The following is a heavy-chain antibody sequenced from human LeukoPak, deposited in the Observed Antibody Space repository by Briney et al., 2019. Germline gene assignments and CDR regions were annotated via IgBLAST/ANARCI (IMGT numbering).Heavy chain of an antibody. Sequence: SQTLSLTCTVSGGPISSGDYYWSWIRQPPGKGLEWIGYIYYSGSTYYNPSLKSRVTMSVDTSKNQFSLKMSSVTAADTAVYYCASNYGSGSYHYLDYWGQGTLVTVSS. CDR1: GGPISSGDYY. D-gene: IGHD3-10*01. V-gene: IGHV4-30-4*01. CDR3: ASNYGSGSYHYLDY. CDR2: IYYSGST. J-gene: IGHJ4*02.